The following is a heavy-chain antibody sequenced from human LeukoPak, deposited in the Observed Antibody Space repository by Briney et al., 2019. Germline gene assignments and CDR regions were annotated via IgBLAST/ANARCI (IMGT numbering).Heavy chain of an antibody. CDR3: AKDPPCSGGTCYGYFES. Sequence: GGSLRLSCAASGFTFSTYAMNWVRQAPGKGLEWVSIISGSGGNTFYADAVRGRFTISRDNSKNTLYLQMNNLRDEDTAVYYCAKDPPCSGGTCYGYFESWGQGTLVTVSS. CDR1: GFTFSTYA. D-gene: IGHD2-15*01. CDR2: ISGSGGNT. V-gene: IGHV3-23*01. J-gene: IGHJ4*02.